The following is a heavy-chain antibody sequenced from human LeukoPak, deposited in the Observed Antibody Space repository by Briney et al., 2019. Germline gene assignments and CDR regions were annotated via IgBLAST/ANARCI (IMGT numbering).Heavy chain of an antibody. CDR3: ATPLTSKWSSSWYSGHFDY. D-gene: IGHD6-13*01. J-gene: IGHJ4*02. CDR1: GFSFSDYA. CDR2: ISADGRDK. V-gene: IGHV3-30*04. Sequence: GGSLRLSCVASGFSFSDYAMYWVRQAPGKGLEWVAVISADGRDKYYIDSVRGRFTISRDNSKTTVFLQMNSLEVEDTAVYYCATPLTSKWSSSWYSGHFDYWGQGALVTVPS.